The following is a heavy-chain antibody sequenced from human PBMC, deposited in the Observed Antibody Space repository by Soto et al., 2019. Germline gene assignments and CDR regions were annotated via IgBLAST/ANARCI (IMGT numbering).Heavy chain of an antibody. Sequence: QVQLVESGGGVVQPGRSLRLSCAASGFTFSNYGMHWVRQARGKGLEWVAVIWYDGSNKYYADSVKGRFTISRDSSKNTLYLQMNSLRAEDTAVYYCARTPKSSPYYFDYWGQGTLVTVSS. J-gene: IGHJ4*02. V-gene: IGHV3-33*01. CDR1: GFTFSNYG. CDR2: IWYDGSNK. CDR3: ARTPKSSPYYFDY.